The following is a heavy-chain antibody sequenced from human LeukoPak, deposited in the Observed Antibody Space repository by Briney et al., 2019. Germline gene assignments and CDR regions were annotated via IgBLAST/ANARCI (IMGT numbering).Heavy chain of an antibody. CDR3: VRLTILIRSNYYYMDV. J-gene: IGHJ6*03. V-gene: IGHV4-4*07. D-gene: IGHD2-8*01. Sequence: SETLSLTCTVSGGSISIYYWSWIRQPAGKGLEWIGRIYTSGSTNYNPSLKSRVTMSVDTSKNQFSLKLTSVTAADTAMYYCVRLTILIRSNYYYMDVWGKGTTVTVS. CDR2: IYTSGST. CDR1: GGSISIYY.